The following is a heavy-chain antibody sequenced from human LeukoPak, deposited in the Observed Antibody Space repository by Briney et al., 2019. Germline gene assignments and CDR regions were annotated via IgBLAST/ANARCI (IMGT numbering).Heavy chain of an antibody. CDR2: IKQDGSEK. CDR1: GFTFSNYW. J-gene: IGHJ4*02. V-gene: IGHV3-7*04. CDR3: ARAWDIVVVVAATTYFDY. D-gene: IGHD2-15*01. Sequence: GGPLRLSCAASGFTFSNYWMSWVRQAPGKGLDWVANIKQDGSEKYYVVSVRGRFTIPRDNAKNSLYLQMNSLRAEDTAVYYCARAWDIVVVVAATTYFDYWGQGTLVTVSS.